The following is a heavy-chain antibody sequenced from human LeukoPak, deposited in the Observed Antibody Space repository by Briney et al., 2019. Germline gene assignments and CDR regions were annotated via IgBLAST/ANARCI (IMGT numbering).Heavy chain of an antibody. V-gene: IGHV3-33*01. J-gene: IGHJ4*02. D-gene: IGHD6-19*01. CDR2: IWYDGSNK. Sequence: GGSLRLSCAASGXTFSSYGMHWVRQAPGKGLEWVAVIWYDGSNKYYAAFVKGRFTISRDNSKNPLYLQMNSLRAEDTAVYYCARDPLIAVAGDKFDYWGQGTLVTVSS. CDR1: GXTFSSYG. CDR3: ARDPLIAVAGDKFDY.